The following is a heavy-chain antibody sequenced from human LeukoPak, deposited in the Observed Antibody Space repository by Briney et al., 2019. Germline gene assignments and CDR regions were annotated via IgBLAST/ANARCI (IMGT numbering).Heavy chain of an antibody. CDR1: GFTFSSYS. CDR3: XXHSSSWLGVDY. J-gene: IGHJ4*02. V-gene: IGHV3-21*01. CDR2: ISSSSSYI. D-gene: IGHD6-13*01. Sequence: PGGSLRLSCAASGFTFSSYSMNWVRQAPGKGLEWVSSISSSSSYIYYADSVKGRFTISRDNAKNSLYLQMNSLRAEDTAVYYXXXHSSSWLGVDYWGQGTLVTVSS.